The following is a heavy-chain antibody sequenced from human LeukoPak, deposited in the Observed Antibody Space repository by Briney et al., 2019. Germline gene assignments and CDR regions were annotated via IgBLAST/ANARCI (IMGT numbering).Heavy chain of an antibody. CDR2: INAGNGNT. CDR3: ARGGYYYDSSGFPEDY. V-gene: IGHV1-3*01. CDR1: GYTFTSYA. Sequence: ASVKVSCKASGYTFTSYAMHWVRQAPGQRLEWMGWINAGNGNTKYSQKFQGRVTITRDTSASTAYMELRSLRSDDTAVYYCARGGYYYDSSGFPEDYWGQGTLVTVSS. D-gene: IGHD3-22*01. J-gene: IGHJ4*02.